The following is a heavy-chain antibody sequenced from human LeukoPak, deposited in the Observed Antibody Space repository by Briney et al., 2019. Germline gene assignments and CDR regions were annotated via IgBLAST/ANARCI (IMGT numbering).Heavy chain of an antibody. V-gene: IGHV1-18*04. J-gene: IGHJ5*02. CDR2: ISAYNGNT. CDR1: GYTFTVYY. CDR3: ARGGDRIGSSWYFPNWFDP. D-gene: IGHD6-13*01. Sequence: ASVTASSKASGYTFTVYYMHWVRQAPGQGLEWMGWISAYNGNTNYAQKLQGRVTMTTDTSTSTAYMELRSLRSDDTAVYYCARGGDRIGSSWYFPNWFDPWGQGTLVTVSS.